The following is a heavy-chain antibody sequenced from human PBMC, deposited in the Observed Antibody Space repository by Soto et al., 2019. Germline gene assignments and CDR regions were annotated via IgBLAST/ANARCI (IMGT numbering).Heavy chain of an antibody. D-gene: IGHD3-3*01. Sequence: QVQLVESGGGVVQPGRSLRLSCAASGFTFSSYGMHWVRQAPGKGLEWVAVISYDGSNKYYADSVKGRFTISRDNSKNTLYLQMNSLRAEDTAVYYCAKDLVRITIFGADYWGQGTLVTVSS. CDR2: ISYDGSNK. CDR3: AKDLVRITIFGADY. CDR1: GFTFSSYG. V-gene: IGHV3-30*18. J-gene: IGHJ4*02.